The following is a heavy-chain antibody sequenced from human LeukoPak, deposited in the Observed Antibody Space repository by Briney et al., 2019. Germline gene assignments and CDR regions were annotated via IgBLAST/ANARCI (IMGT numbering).Heavy chain of an antibody. D-gene: IGHD5-12*01. V-gene: IGHV4-59*01. J-gene: IGHJ5*02. CDR1: GGSMSHYY. Sequence: SETLSLTCTVSGGSMSHYYWSWIRQPPGKGLEWIAYIYYTGSTNYNPSLKSRVSISVDTSKNQFSLRLTSLIPADTAVYYCARDTGYSYGNWFDPWGQGTLVTVSS. CDR3: ARDTGYSYGNWFDP. CDR2: IYYTGST.